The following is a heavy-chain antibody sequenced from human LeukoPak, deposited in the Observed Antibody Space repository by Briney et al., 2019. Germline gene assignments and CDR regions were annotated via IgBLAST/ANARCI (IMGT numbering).Heavy chain of an antibody. D-gene: IGHD3-22*01. CDR1: GFTFSSYS. CDR3: AKGGSGSHPPGAFDI. J-gene: IGHJ3*02. Sequence: GGSLRLSCAASGFTFSSYSMNWVRQAPGKGLEWVSSISSRSTYIYHADSVKGRFTISRDNAKNSLFLQMNSLRAEDTAVYYCAKGGSGSHPPGAFDIWGQGTMVTVSS. CDR2: ISSRSTYI. V-gene: IGHV3-21*04.